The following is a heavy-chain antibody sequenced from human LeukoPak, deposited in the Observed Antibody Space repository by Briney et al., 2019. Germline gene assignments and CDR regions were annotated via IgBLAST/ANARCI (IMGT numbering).Heavy chain of an antibody. CDR3: ATPYDDSSGYYELFTFDY. J-gene: IGHJ4*02. CDR2: IRYDGSDR. CDR1: EFTFGSYG. Sequence: GGSLRLSCVASEFTFGSYGMHWVRQAPGKGLEWVAYIRYDGSDRYYADSVKGRFTISRDNSKNTLYLQMNSLRAEDTAVHYCATPYDDSSGYYELFTFDYWGQGTLVTVSS. D-gene: IGHD3-22*01. V-gene: IGHV3-30*02.